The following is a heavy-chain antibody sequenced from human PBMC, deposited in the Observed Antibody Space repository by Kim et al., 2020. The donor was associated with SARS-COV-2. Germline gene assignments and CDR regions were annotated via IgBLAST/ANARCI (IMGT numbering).Heavy chain of an antibody. CDR1: GFTFSSYA. Sequence: GGSLRLSCAASGFTFSSYAMHWVRQAPGKGLEWVAVISYDGSNKYYADSVKGRFTISRDNSKNTLYLQMNSLRAEDTAVYYCARVTYCSSTSCYACYYG. CDR3: ARVTYCSSTSCYACYYG. D-gene: IGHD2-2*01. J-gene: IGHJ6*01. CDR2: ISYDGSNK. V-gene: IGHV3-30*04.